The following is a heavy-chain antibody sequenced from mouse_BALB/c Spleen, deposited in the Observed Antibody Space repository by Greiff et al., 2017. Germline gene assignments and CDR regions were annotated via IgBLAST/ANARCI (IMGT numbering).Heavy chain of an antibody. D-gene: IGHD2-1*01. J-gene: IGHJ4*01. CDR1: GFTFSSYT. V-gene: IGHV5-12-2*01. Sequence: DVKLVESGGGLVQPGGSLKLSCAASGFTFSSYTMSWVRQTPEKRLEWVAYISNGGGSTYYPDTVKGRFTISRDNAKNTLYLQMSSLKSEDTAMYYCARQNYGNYYYYAMDYWGQGTSVTVSS. CDR2: ISNGGGST. CDR3: ARQNYGNYYYYAMDY.